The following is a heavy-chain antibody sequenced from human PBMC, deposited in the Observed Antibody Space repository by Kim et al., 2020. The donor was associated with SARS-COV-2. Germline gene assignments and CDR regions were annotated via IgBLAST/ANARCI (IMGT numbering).Heavy chain of an antibody. CDR3: ARGRRLASWFDP. Sequence: SETLSLTCTVSGGSVSSGSYYWSWIRQPPGKGLEWIGYIYYSGSTNYNPSLKSRVTISVDTSKNQFSLKLRSVTAADTAVYYCARGRRLASWFDPWGQGTLVTVSS. CDR2: IYYSGST. J-gene: IGHJ5*02. D-gene: IGHD6-25*01. V-gene: IGHV4-61*01. CDR1: GGSVSSGSYY.